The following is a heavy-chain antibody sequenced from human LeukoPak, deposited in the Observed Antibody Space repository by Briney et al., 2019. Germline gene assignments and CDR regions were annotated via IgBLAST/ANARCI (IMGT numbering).Heavy chain of an antibody. CDR3: ARWTASFDY. J-gene: IGHJ4*02. D-gene: IGHD3/OR15-3a*01. V-gene: IGHV4-59*01. CDR2: IYYSGST. Sequence: LEWIGYIYYSGSTNYNPSLKSRVAISVDTSKNQFSLKLSSVTAADTAVYYCARWTASFDYWGQGTLVTVSS.